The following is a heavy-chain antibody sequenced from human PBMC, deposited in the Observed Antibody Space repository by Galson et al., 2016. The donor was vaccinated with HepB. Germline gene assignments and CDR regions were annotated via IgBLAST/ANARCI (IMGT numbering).Heavy chain of an antibody. CDR3: VRHGSYSGSATYSAYALGI. D-gene: IGHD3-10*01. CDR1: SGSIRSSSYY. V-gene: IGHV4-39*01. CDR2: FYYSGST. J-gene: IGHJ3*02. Sequence: SETLSLTCTVSSGSIRSSSYYWGWIRQPPGKGLEWIGSFYYSGSTYYNPSLKGRVTISVDTSKNQFSLNLSSVTAADTAVYYCVRHGSYSGSATYSAYALGIWGQGTMVTVSS.